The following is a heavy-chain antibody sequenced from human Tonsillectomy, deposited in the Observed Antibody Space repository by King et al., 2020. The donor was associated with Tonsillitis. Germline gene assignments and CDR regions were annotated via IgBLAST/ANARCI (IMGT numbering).Heavy chain of an antibody. J-gene: IGHJ4*02. CDR1: GGSISSSDHY. D-gene: IGHD1-26*01. CDR2: MYYSWSI. V-gene: IGHV4-39*01. CDR3: ARSVSGSFDY. Sequence: QLQESCPGVVKPSETLSLTCTVSGGSISSSDHYWAWIRQPPGKGLEWIGYMYYSWSIFYNPSLKSRITISGGTSENRFSLKLSSVTAADTAVYFCARSVSGSFDYWGQGALVTVSS.